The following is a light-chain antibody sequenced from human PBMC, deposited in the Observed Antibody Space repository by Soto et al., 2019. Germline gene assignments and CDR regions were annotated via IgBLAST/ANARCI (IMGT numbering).Light chain of an antibody. J-gene: IGKJ5*01. CDR3: QQYGSSIT. CDR2: DAS. Sequence: DIQMTQSPSSMSASVGDRVNITCQASQDISNYLNWYQQRPGKAPKLLIYDASNLETGVPSRFSGSGSGTDSTLTIRRLEPEDFAVFYCQQYGSSITFGQGTRLEIK. CDR1: QDISNY. V-gene: IGKV1-33*01.